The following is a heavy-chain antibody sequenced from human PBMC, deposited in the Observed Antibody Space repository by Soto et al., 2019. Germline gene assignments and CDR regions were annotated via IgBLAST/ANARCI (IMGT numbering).Heavy chain of an antibody. V-gene: IGHV4-61*01. Sequence: QVQLQESGPGLVKPSETLSLTCTVSGGSVSSGSYYWSWIRQPPGKGLEWIGYIYYSGSTNYNPSLKSRVTISVDTSKNQFSLKLSSVTAADTAVYYCARKERGFWGSSVTSDYWGQGTLVTVSS. CDR3: ARKERGFWGSSVTSDY. J-gene: IGHJ4*02. CDR1: GGSVSSGSYY. CDR2: IYYSGST. D-gene: IGHD6-6*01.